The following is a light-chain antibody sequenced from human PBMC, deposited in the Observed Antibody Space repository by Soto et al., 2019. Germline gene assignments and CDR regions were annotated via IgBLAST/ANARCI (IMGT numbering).Light chain of an antibody. V-gene: IGKV3-11*01. Sequence: EIVLTQSPATLSLSPGERATLSCRASRSVRSYLAWYQQKPGQAPRLLIYDASNRAAGIPARFSGSGSETDFTLTISNLAPADFAVYYCQQHYAWPPITFGQGTRLEIK. CDR1: RSVRSY. J-gene: IGKJ5*01. CDR3: QQHYAWPPIT. CDR2: DAS.